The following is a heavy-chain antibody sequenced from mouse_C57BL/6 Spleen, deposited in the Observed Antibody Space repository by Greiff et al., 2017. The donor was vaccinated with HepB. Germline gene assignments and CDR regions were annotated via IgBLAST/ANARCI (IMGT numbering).Heavy chain of an antibody. Sequence: QVQLQQSGAELVRPGASVTLSCKASGYTFTDYEMHWVKQTPVHGLEWIGAIDPETGGTAYNQKFKGKAILTADKSSSTAYMELLSLTSEDSAVYSCTRYVVTTYYFDYWGQGTTLTVSS. CDR1: GYTFTDYE. D-gene: IGHD2-2*01. CDR2: IDPETGGT. J-gene: IGHJ2*01. V-gene: IGHV1-15*01. CDR3: TRYVVTTYYFDY.